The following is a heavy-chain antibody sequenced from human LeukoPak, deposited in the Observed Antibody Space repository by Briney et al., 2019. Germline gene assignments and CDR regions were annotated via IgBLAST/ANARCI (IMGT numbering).Heavy chain of an antibody. V-gene: IGHV1-8*01. D-gene: IGHD3-3*01. J-gene: IGHJ5*02. CDR2: MNPNSGNT. Sequence: ASVKVSCKASGYTFTSYDINWVRRATGQGLEWMGWMNPNSGNTGYAQKLQGRVTMTRNTSISTAYMELSSLRSEDTAVYYCARTYDFWSGGWFDPWGQGTLVTVSS. CDR1: GYTFTSYD. CDR3: ARTYDFWSGGWFDP.